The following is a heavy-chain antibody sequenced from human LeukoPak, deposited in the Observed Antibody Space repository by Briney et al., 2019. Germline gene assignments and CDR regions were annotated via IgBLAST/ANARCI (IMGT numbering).Heavy chain of an antibody. D-gene: IGHD5-12*01. CDR2: IYPGDSDT. CDR3: ARRGYSGGMENYYFDY. Sequence: GESLKISCKGSGYSFTSYWIGWVRQMPGKGLEWMGIIYPGDSDTRYSPSFQGQVTISADKSISTAYLQWSSLKASDTAMYYCARRGYSGGMENYYFDYWGQGTLVTVSS. CDR1: GYSFTSYW. V-gene: IGHV5-51*01. J-gene: IGHJ4*02.